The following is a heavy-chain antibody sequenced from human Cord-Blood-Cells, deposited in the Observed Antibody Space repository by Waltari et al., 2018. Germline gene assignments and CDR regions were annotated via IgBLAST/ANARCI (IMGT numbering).Heavy chain of an antibody. CDR2: IKQDGSEK. J-gene: IGHJ4*02. CDR1: GFTCSSYW. CDR3: ARVSIAAAGDY. D-gene: IGHD6-13*01. V-gene: IGHV3-7*01. Sequence: EVQLVESGGGLVQPGGSLRLSCAASGFTCSSYWLSWVRQAPGKGLEWVANIKQDGSEKYYVDSVKGRFTISRDNAKNSLYLQMNRLRAEDTAVYYCARVSIAAAGDYWGQGTLVTVSS.